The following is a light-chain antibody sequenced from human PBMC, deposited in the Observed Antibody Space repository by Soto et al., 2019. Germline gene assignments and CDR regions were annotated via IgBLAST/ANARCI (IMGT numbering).Light chain of an antibody. CDR1: QSLTSSY. V-gene: IGKV3-20*01. J-gene: IGKJ2*01. CDR3: QDYESSPPSYA. Sequence: EIVLTQSPGTLSLSPGERVTLSCRASQSLTSSYLAWYQQKPGQAPRLLIYGASSRATGIPDRFSGSGSGTDFTLTISRLEPEDFGVYYCQDYESSPPSYAFGQGTKLEIK. CDR2: GAS.